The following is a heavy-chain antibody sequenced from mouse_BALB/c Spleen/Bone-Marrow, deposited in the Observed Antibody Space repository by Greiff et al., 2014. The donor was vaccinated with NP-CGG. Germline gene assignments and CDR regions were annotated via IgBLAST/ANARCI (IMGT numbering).Heavy chain of an antibody. Sequence: VKLVESGPGLVAPSQSLSITCTVSGFSLTSYGVHWVRQPPGKGLEWLGVIWAGGSTNYNSALMSRLSISKDNSKSQVFLKVNSLQIDDTATYYCARSGLRRPAMDYWGQGTSVTVSS. D-gene: IGHD2-4*01. CDR1: GFSLTSYG. CDR2: IWAGGST. V-gene: IGHV2-9*02. CDR3: ARSGLRRPAMDY. J-gene: IGHJ4*01.